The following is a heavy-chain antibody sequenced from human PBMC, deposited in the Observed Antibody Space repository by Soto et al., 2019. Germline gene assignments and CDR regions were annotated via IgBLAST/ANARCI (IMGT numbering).Heavy chain of an antibody. D-gene: IGHD3-16*01. CDR2: IYYSGST. V-gene: IGHV4-39*01. CDR3: ARLDDRGGGDY. CDR1: GNSISGSTYY. J-gene: IGHJ4*02. Sequence: QLQLQESGPGLVKPSETLSLTCTVSGNSISGSTYYWGWIRQSPGTGLEWIGRIYYSGSTKYNPSLKIPVTISVDTSKNQFSLKLNSVTAADTAVYYFARLDDRGGGDYWGRGTLVTVSS.